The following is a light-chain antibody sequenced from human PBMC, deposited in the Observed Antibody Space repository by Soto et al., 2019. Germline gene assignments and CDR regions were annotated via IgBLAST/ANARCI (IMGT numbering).Light chain of an antibody. V-gene: IGKV3D-20*01. CDR3: HQFGYSPRT. Sequence: IYELSSRFSGLPDRFSGSGSGTDFTLAIRRLEPEDFAVYYCHQFGYSPRTFGQGTKVDIK. CDR2: ELS. J-gene: IGKJ1*01.